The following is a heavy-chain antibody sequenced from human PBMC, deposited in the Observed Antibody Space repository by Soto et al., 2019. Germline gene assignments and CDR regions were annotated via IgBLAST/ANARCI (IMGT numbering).Heavy chain of an antibody. Sequence: QVQLQESGPGLVKPSQTLSLTCTVSGGSISSGGYYWSWIRQHPGKGLEWIGYIYYSGSTYYNPSRKSRVTLSVDTSKNQFSLKLSSVTAADTAVYYCARGHDPIVNYYFDYWGQGTLVTVSS. D-gene: IGHD1-20*01. J-gene: IGHJ4*02. V-gene: IGHV4-31*03. CDR2: IYYSGST. CDR3: ARGHDPIVNYYFDY. CDR1: GGSISSGGYY.